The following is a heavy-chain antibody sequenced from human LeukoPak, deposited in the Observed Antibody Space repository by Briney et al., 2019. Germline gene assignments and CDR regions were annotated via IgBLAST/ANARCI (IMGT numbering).Heavy chain of an antibody. CDR1: GFTVSSYY. Sequence: GGSLRLSCAASGFTVSSYYMSWVRQAPGKGLEWVSILYSGGSTYYADSVKGRFTISRDNSKNTLYLQMNSLRAEDTAVYYCARNYYGSGSRAFDIWGQGTMVTVSS. V-gene: IGHV3-53*01. J-gene: IGHJ3*02. CDR2: LYSGGST. D-gene: IGHD3-10*01. CDR3: ARNYYGSGSRAFDI.